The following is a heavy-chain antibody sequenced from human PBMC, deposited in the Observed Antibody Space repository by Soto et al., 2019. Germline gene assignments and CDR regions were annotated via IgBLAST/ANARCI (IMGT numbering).Heavy chain of an antibody. J-gene: IGHJ4*02. Sequence: GGSLRLSCAASGFTFSSSAVNWVRQAPGKGLEWVSSLSTNGGSSFFADSVKGRFTITRSKSKDTVYLQMNSLRVDDTDVYYCHKFGDIDSETKRSAFDHWGQGTLVTVSS. CDR1: GFTFSSSA. CDR3: HKFGDIDSETKRSAFDH. V-gene: IGHV3-23*01. D-gene: IGHD1-1*01. CDR2: LSTNGGSS.